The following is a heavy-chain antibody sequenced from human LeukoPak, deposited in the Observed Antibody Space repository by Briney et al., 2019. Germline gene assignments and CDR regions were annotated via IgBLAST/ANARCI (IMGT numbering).Heavy chain of an antibody. CDR1: GFTFSDHH. D-gene: IGHD1-26*01. V-gene: IGHV3-72*01. J-gene: IGHJ4*02. CDR3: AKKRSGSNYPFDY. Sequence: GGSLRLPCAASGFTFSDHHMDWVRQAPGKGLEWVGRSKDKANRYTTEYAASVKRRFTISRDDSEKSVYLQMNSLKTEDTAVYYCAKKRSGSNYPFDYWGQGTLVTVSS. CDR2: SKDKANRYTT.